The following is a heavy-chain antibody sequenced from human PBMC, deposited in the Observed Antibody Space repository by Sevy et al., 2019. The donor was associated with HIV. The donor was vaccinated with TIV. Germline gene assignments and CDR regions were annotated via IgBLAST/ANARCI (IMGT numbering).Heavy chain of an antibody. D-gene: IGHD1-1*01. CDR2: IIPIFGTA. CDR1: GGTFSSYA. J-gene: IGHJ6*02. Sequence: ASVKVSCKASGGTFSSYAISWVRQAPGQGLEWMGGIIPIFGTANYAQKFQGRVTITADQSTSTAIMELSSLRSEDTAVYYCARVHRDWNVNYYYDGMDVWGQGTTVTVSS. V-gene: IGHV1-69*13. CDR3: ARVHRDWNVNYYYDGMDV.